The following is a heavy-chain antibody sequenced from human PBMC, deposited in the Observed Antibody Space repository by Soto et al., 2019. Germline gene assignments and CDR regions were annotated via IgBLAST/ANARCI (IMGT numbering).Heavy chain of an antibody. D-gene: IGHD2-2*02. CDR3: ARDCSSTSCYTRGYYYYYGMDV. V-gene: IGHV1-18*01. Sequence: EASVKVSCKASGYTFTSYGISWVRQAPGQGLEWMGWISAYNGNTNYAQKLQGRVTMTTDTSTSTAYMELRSLRSDDTAVYYCARDCSSTSCYTRGYYYYYGMDVWGQGTTVTVSS. CDR1: GYTFTSYG. CDR2: ISAYNGNT. J-gene: IGHJ6*02.